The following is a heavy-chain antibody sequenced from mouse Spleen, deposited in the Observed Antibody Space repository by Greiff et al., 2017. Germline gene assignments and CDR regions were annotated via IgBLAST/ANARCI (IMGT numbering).Heavy chain of an antibody. CDR2: ISSGGGNT. CDR3: ARHRNWAFDY. V-gene: IGHV5-9*01. D-gene: IGHD4-1*01. CDR1: GFTFSSYA. Sequence: EVMLVESGGGLVKLGGSLKLSCAASGFTFSSYAMSWVRQTPEKRLEWVATISSGGGNTYYPDSVKGRFTISRDNAKNTLYLQMSSLKSEDTAMYYCARHRNWAFDYWGQGTTLTVSS. J-gene: IGHJ2*01.